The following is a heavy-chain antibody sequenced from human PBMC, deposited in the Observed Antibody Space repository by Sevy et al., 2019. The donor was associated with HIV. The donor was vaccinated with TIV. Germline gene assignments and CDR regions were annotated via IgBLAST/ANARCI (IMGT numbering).Heavy chain of an antibody. D-gene: IGHD6-19*01. J-gene: IGHJ4*02. CDR3: ARGSSGWYGGTRDFDY. CDR2: INPNSGGT. Sequence: ASVKVSCKASGYTFTGYYMDWVRQAPGQGLEWMGWINPNSGGTNYAQKFQGRVTMTRDTSISTAYMELSRLRSDDTAVSYCARGSSGWYGGTRDFDYWGQGTLVTVSS. CDR1: GYTFTGYY. V-gene: IGHV1-2*02.